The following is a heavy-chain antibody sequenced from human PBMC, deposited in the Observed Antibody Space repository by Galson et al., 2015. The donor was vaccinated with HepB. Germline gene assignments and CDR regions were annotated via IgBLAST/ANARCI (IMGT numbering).Heavy chain of an antibody. V-gene: IGHV5-10-1*01. J-gene: IGHJ6*02. CDR3: ARWDSVIYYYYGMDV. Sequence: QSGAEVKKPGESPRISCKGSGYSFTNYWISWVRQMPGKGLEWMGRIDPSDSYTIYSPSFQGHVTISADKSISTAYLQWRSLRASDTAMYYCARWDSVIYYYYGMDVWGQGTTVTVSS. D-gene: IGHD3-16*02. CDR1: GYSFTNYW. CDR2: IDPSDSYT.